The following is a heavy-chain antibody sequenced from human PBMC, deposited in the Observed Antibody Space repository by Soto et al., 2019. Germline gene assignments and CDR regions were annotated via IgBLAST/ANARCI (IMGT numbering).Heavy chain of an antibody. CDR3: AVVDSTGNWFYP. CDR1: GGPISSSDFY. J-gene: IGHJ5*02. Sequence: PSETLSLTCTVSGGPISSSDFYWGWLRQTPGKGLEFIGSTYYSGTTYYNPSLKSRVTISVDTSKNQFTLKLISVTAADTAVYYCAVVDSTGNWFYPCGGGALVTGSS. D-gene: IGHD6-25*01. CDR2: TYYSGTT. V-gene: IGHV4-39*01.